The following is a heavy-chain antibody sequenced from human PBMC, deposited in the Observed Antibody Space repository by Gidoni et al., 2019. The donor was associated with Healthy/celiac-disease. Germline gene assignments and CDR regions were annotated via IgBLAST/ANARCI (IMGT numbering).Heavy chain of an antibody. CDR3: TTEPAGGLWFGELTSYYYYGMDV. D-gene: IGHD3-10*01. J-gene: IGHJ6*02. CDR2: IKSKTDGGTT. CDR1: GFTFSNSW. Sequence: EVQLVEPGGGLVKPGGSLRLSCAASGFTFSNSWMSWVSQAPGKGREWVGRIKSKTDGGTTDYAAPVKGRFTISRDDSKNTLYLKMNSLKTEDTAVYYCTTEPAGGLWFGELTSYYYYGMDVWGQGTTVTVSS. V-gene: IGHV3-15*01.